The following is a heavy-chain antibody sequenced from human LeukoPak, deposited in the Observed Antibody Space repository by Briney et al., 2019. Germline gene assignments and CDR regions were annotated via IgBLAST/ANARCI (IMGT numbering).Heavy chain of an antibody. CDR2: IKQDGSEK. J-gene: IGHJ3*02. Sequence: GGSLRLSCVASGFTFSSYWMSWVRQAPGKGLEWVANIKQDGSEKYYVDSAKGRFTISRDNAKNSLYLQMNSLRAEDTAVYYCARFITVVTSGAFDIWGQGTMVTVSS. CDR1: GFTFSSYW. V-gene: IGHV3-7*05. D-gene: IGHD4-23*01. CDR3: ARFITVVTSGAFDI.